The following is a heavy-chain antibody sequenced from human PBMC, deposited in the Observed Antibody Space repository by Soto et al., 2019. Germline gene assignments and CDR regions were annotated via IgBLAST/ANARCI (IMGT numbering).Heavy chain of an antibody. D-gene: IGHD3-10*01. CDR3: AREPYGSGSYVDY. Sequence: QVQLQESGPGLVKPSETLSLTCTVSGGSISSYYWSWIRQPPGKGLEWIGYIYYSGSTNYNPSLTSRVTISVDTSKNQFSLKLSSVTGADTAVYYCAREPYGSGSYVDYWGQGTLVTVSS. V-gene: IGHV4-59*01. CDR1: GGSISSYY. J-gene: IGHJ4*02. CDR2: IYYSGST.